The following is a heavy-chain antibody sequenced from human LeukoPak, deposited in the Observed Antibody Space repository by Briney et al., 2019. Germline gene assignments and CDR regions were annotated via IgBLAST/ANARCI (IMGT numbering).Heavy chain of an antibody. Sequence: GGSLRLSCAASGFTFSSYSMDWVRQAPGKGLEWVSSISSSSSYIYYADSVKGRFTISRDNAKNSLYLQMNSLRAEDTAVYYCAKEKIVGPTGGPYDHWGQGILVTVSS. V-gene: IGHV3-21*01. CDR1: GFTFSSYS. D-gene: IGHD1-26*01. J-gene: IGHJ4*02. CDR3: AKEKIVGPTGGPYDH. CDR2: ISSSSSYI.